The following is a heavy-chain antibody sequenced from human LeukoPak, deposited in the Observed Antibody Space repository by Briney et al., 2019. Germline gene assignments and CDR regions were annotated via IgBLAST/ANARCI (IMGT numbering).Heavy chain of an antibody. V-gene: IGHV4-59*01. Sequence: SETLSLTCTVSGGSISSYYWSWIRQPPGKGLEWIGYIYYSGSTNYNPSLKSRVTISVDTSKKQFSLKLSSVTAADTAVYYCARGTAAAGTFWFDPWGQGTLVTVSS. D-gene: IGHD6-13*01. CDR2: IYYSGST. J-gene: IGHJ5*02. CDR1: GGSISSYY. CDR3: ARGTAAAGTFWFDP.